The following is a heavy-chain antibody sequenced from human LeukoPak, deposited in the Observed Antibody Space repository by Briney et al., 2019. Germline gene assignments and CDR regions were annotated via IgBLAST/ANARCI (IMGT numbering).Heavy chain of an antibody. Sequence: ASVKVSCKASGGTFSSYAISWVRQAPGQGLEWMGWISAYNGNTNYAQKLQGRVTMTTDTSTSTAYMELRSLRSDDTAVYYCAREGVGARRIDYWGQGTLVTVSS. V-gene: IGHV1-18*01. CDR1: GGTFSSYA. J-gene: IGHJ4*02. CDR3: AREGVGARRIDY. D-gene: IGHD1-26*01. CDR2: ISAYNGNT.